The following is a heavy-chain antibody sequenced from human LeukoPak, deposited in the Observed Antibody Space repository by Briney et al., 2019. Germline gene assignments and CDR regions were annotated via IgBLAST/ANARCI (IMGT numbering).Heavy chain of an antibody. CDR1: GFTFDDYA. J-gene: IGHJ3*01. V-gene: IGHV3-9*01. D-gene: IGHD3-10*01. CDR3: AREGLYGSGSYGGFDV. Sequence: GRSLRLSCAASGFTFDDYAMHWVRQAPGKGLEWVSGISWNSGSTYYADSVKGRFTISTDNSKNTLYVQMNSLRAEDTAVYYCAREGLYGSGSYGGFDVWGQGTMVTVSS. CDR2: ISWNSGST.